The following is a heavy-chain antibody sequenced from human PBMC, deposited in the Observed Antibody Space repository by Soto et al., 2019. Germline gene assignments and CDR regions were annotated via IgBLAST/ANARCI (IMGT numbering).Heavy chain of an antibody. D-gene: IGHD6-13*01. CDR2: IRSKANSYAT. CDR3: TRLYSSSWYY. CDR1: GFTFSGSA. Sequence: VGSLRLSCAASGFTFSGSAMHCVLQASGKGLEWVGRIRSKANSYATAYAASVKGRFTISRDDSKNTAYLQMNSLKTEDTAVYYCTRLYSSSWYYWGKGTMVNVSS. J-gene: IGHJ4*02. V-gene: IGHV3-73*01.